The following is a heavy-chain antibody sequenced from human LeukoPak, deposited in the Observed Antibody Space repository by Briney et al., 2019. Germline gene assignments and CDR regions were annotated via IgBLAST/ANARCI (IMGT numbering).Heavy chain of an antibody. CDR2: ISDSGGRT. CDR1: GFTFSTYG. V-gene: IGHV3-23*01. CDR3: AKPSSGSLYYYYMDV. J-gene: IGHJ6*03. D-gene: IGHD5-12*01. Sequence: GGSLRLSCAASGFTFSTYGMSWVRPAPGKGLEGVTTISDSGGRTYYTDSVKGRFTISRDNSKNTLYLQMNSLRAEDTAVYYCAKPSSGSLYYYYMDVWGKGTTVTVSS.